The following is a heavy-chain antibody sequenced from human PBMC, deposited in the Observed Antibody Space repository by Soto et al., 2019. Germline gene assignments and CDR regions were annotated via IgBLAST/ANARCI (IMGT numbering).Heavy chain of an antibody. CDR2: ISGSGGST. J-gene: IGHJ4*02. CDR3: AKDRGYSYGYFFRYYFDY. D-gene: IGHD5-18*01. Sequence: GGSLRLSCAASGFTFSSYAMSWVRQAPGKGLEWVSAISGSGGSTYYADSVKGRFTISRDNSKNTLYLQMNSLRAEDTAVYYCAKDRGYSYGYFFRYYFDYWGQGTLVTVSS. CDR1: GFTFSSYA. V-gene: IGHV3-23*01.